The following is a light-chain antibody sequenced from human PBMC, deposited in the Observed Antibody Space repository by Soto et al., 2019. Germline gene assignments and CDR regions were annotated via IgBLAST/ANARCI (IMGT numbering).Light chain of an antibody. Sequence: QSVLTQPRSVSGSPGQSVTISCTGTSSDVGGYNSVSWYQQHPAKAPKLMIYDVSKRPSGVPDRFSGSKSGNTASLTISGLQAEDEADYYCCSYAGSYPFVFGTGTKLTVL. CDR2: DVS. CDR1: SSDVGGYNS. V-gene: IGLV2-11*01. CDR3: CSYAGSYPFV. J-gene: IGLJ1*01.